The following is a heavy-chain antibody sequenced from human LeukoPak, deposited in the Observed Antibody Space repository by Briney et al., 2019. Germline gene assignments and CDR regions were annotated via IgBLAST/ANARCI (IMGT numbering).Heavy chain of an antibody. CDR1: GFTFDDYG. D-gene: IGHD6-19*01. CDR2: INWNSGSR. V-gene: IGHV3-20*04. Sequence: GGSLRLSCAASGFTFDDYGMKWVRQAPGEGLEWVSGINWNSGSRGYADSVKGRFTITRDNAKNSLYLQMNSLRAEDTAVYYCAKDCEQWLVLGAFDIWGQGTMVTVSS. CDR3: AKDCEQWLVLGAFDI. J-gene: IGHJ3*02.